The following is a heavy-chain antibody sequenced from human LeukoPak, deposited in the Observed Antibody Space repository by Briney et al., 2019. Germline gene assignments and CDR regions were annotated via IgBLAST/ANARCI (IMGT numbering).Heavy chain of an antibody. CDR1: GGSFSGYH. Sequence: PSETLSLTCAVYGGSFSGYHWGWIRQPPGKGLEWIGEMNHSGGANHNPSLKSRVAISVDTSKNQFSLKLTSATAADTAVYFCARGLQQMAQTRSDYFDSWGQGTLVTVSS. J-gene: IGHJ4*02. CDR2: MNHSGGA. CDR3: ARGLQQMAQTRSDYFDS. V-gene: IGHV4-34*01. D-gene: IGHD6-13*01.